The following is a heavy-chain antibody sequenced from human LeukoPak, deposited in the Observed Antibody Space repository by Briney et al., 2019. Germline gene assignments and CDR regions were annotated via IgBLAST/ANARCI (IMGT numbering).Heavy chain of an antibody. CDR3: ARADSSGYYYFDY. CDR1: GASISSYY. J-gene: IGHJ4*02. V-gene: IGHV4-59*01. D-gene: IGHD3-22*01. Sequence: SETLSLTCTVSGASISSYYWNWIRQPPEKGLEWIGYIYYSGSTNYNPSLKSRVTISVDTSKNQFSLKLSSVTAADTAVYYCARADSSGYYYFDYWGQGTLVTVSS. CDR2: IYYSGST.